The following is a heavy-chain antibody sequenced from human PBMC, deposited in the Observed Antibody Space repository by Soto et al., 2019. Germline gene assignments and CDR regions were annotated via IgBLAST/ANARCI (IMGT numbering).Heavy chain of an antibody. CDR2: ISNDGSNP. D-gene: IGHD3-22*01. V-gene: IGHV3-30-3*01. J-gene: IGHJ4*02. CDR1: GFTFSKYA. CDR3: VRTGYDRSGYFVEYYFDY. Sequence: GGSLRLSCAASGFTFSKYAMHWVRQARGTGLEWVAVISNDGSNPYYADSVKGRFTISRDNSKNTLYLQMNSLREEDTAVYYCVRTGYDRSGYFVEYYFDYWGQETLVTVSS.